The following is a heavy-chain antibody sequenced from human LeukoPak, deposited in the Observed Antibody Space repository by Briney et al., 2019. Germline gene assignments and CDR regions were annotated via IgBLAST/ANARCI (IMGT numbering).Heavy chain of an antibody. J-gene: IGHJ4*02. CDR2: ISWNSGII. V-gene: IGHV3-9*01. Sequence: GRSLRLSCAASGFAFDDYAMHRVRQAPEKGLEWVSGISWNSGIIGYADSVKGRFTISRDNAKNSLYLQMNSLRAEDTALYYCAKAVSGYYSPLGFWGQGTLVTVSS. CDR1: GFAFDDYA. D-gene: IGHD3-22*01. CDR3: AKAVSGYYSPLGF.